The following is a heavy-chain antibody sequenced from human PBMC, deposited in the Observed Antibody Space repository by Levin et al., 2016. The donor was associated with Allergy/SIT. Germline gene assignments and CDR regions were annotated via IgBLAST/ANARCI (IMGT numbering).Heavy chain of an antibody. J-gene: IGHJ6*02. CDR3: ARSGEPGYYDSSGPRGWDYGMDV. Sequence: WIRQPPGKGLEFIGYFYSSGSTTYNPSLKSRVTISVDTSKNQFSLKLRSLTAADTAVYYCARSGEPGYYDSSGPRGWDYGMDVWGQGTTVTVSS. CDR2: FYSSGST. D-gene: IGHD3-22*01. V-gene: IGHV4-59*01.